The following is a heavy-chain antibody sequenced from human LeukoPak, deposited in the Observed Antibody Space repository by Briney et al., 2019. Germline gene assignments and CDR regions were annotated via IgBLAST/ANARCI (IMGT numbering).Heavy chain of an antibody. D-gene: IGHD6-6*01. CDR1: GFTFSGFW. CDR2: INSDGSEG. Sequence: GGSLRLSCAASGFTFSGFWMSWSRQAPGKGLEWVASINSDGSEGYYADVVKGRFTISRDNAKNSLYLQINSLRAEDTAVYYCARSSYSSSSSVWGQGTMVTVSS. V-gene: IGHV3-7*03. J-gene: IGHJ3*01. CDR3: ARSSYSSSSSV.